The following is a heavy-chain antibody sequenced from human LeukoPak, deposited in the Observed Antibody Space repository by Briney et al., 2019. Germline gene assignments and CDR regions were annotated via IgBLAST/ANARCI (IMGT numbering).Heavy chain of an antibody. J-gene: IGHJ4*02. CDR1: GFTFSSYW. Sequence: GGSLRLSCAASGFTFSSYWMHWVRQAPGKGLVWVSRINTDGSSTSYADPVKGRFTISRDNAKNTLYLQMNSLRAEDTAVYYCASSPERYFDFVPKDYWGQGTLVTVSS. CDR3: ASSPERYFDFVPKDY. D-gene: IGHD3-9*01. V-gene: IGHV3-74*01. CDR2: INTDGSST.